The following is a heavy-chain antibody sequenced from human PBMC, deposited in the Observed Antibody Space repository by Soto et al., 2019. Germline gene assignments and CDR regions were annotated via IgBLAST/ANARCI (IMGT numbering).Heavy chain of an antibody. CDR2: IYYSGST. J-gene: IGHJ4*02. CDR1: GGSISSYY. Sequence: SETLSLTCTVSGGSISSYYWSWIRQPPGKGLEWIGYIYYSGSTNYNPSLKSRVTISVDTSKNQFSLKLSSVTAADTAVYYCARLLDYGDPFDYWGQGTLVTVSS. D-gene: IGHD4-17*01. V-gene: IGHV4-59*01. CDR3: ARLLDYGDPFDY.